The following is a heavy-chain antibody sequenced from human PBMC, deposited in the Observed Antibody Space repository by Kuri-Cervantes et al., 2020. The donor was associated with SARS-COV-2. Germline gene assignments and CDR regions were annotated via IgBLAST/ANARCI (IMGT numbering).Heavy chain of an antibody. CDR3: AREVRGPYYDFWSGPPSWFDP. V-gene: IGHV1-2*02. Sequence: ASVKVSCKASGYTFTGYYMHWVRQAPGQGLEWMGWTNPNSGGTNYAQKFQGRVTMTRDTSISTAYMELRSLRSDDTAVYYCAREVRGPYYDFWSGPPSWFDPWGQGTLVTVSS. CDR2: TNPNSGGT. D-gene: IGHD3-3*01. CDR1: GYTFTGYY. J-gene: IGHJ5*02.